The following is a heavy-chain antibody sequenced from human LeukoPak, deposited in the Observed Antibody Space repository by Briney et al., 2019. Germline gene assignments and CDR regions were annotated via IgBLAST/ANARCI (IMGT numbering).Heavy chain of an antibody. CDR3: AGLYDSSGYHDY. CDR1: GFTFSSYS. Sequence: KPGGSLRLSCAASGFTFSSYSMNWVRQAPGKGLEWVSSISSSSSYIYYADSVKGRFTISRDNAKNSLYLQMDSLRAEDTAVYYCAGLYDSSGYHDYWGQGTLVTVSS. J-gene: IGHJ4*02. CDR2: ISSSSSYI. D-gene: IGHD3-22*01. V-gene: IGHV3-21*01.